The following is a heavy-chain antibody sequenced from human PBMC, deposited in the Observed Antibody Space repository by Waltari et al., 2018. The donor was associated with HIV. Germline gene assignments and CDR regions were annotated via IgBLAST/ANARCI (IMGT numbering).Heavy chain of an antibody. CDR2: MNPNSGNT. V-gene: IGHV1-8*01. CDR1: GYTFTSYD. CDR3: ARKYCSGGSCLIGFDY. D-gene: IGHD2-15*01. J-gene: IGHJ4*02. Sequence: QVQLVQSGAEVKKPGASVKVSCKASGYTFTSYDINWVRQATGQGLEWMGWMNPNSGNTGYAQKFQGRVTMTRNTSISTAYMELSSLRSEDTAVYYCARKYCSGGSCLIGFDYWGQGTLVTVSS.